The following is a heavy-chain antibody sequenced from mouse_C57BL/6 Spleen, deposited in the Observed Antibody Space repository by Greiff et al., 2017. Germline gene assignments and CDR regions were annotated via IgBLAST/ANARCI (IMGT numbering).Heavy chain of an antibody. V-gene: IGHV1-42*01. J-gene: IGHJ2*01. CDR3: ARLSTGDY. D-gene: IGHD2-1*01. Sequence: VQLKESGPELVKPGASVKISCKASGYSFTGYYMNWVKQSPEKSLEWIGEINPSTGGTTYNQKFKAKATLTVDKSSSTAYMQLKSLTSEDSAVYYCARLSTGDYWGQGTTLTVSS. CDR2: INPSTGGT. CDR1: GYSFTGYY.